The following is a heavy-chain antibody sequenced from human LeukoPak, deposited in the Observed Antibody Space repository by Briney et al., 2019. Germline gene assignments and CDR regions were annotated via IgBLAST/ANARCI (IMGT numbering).Heavy chain of an antibody. CDR2: IYSGGGT. J-gene: IGHJ3*02. CDR1: GFTVSRNY. CDR3: AKELRYYDILTGYGPPDAFDI. V-gene: IGHV3-53*01. D-gene: IGHD3-9*01. Sequence: PGGSLRLSCAASGFTVSRNYMSWVRQAPGKGLEWLSVIYSGGGTDYADSVKGGFTISRDNSKNTLYLQMNSLRAEDTAVYYCAKELRYYDILTGYGPPDAFDIWGQGTMVTVSS.